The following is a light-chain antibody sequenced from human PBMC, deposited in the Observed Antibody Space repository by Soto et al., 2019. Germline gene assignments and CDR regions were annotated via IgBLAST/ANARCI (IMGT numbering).Light chain of an antibody. J-gene: IGLJ7*01. CDR1: SSDVGSYKL. V-gene: IGLV2-23*02. CDR3: CSYAGTSTHTV. Sequence: QSALTQPASVSGSPGQSITISCTGTSSDVGSYKLVSWYQQHPGKAPNLMISEVSKRPSGISDRFSGSKSGSTGSLTISGIQAEDEADYYCCSYAGTSTHTVFGGGTQLTVL. CDR2: EVS.